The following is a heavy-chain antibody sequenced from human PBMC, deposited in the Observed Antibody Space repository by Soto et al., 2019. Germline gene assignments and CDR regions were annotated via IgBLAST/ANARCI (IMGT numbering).Heavy chain of an antibody. D-gene: IGHD2-2*01. V-gene: IGHV3-30-3*01. Sequence: QVQLVESGGGVVQPGRSLRLSCVASGITLNNYFMYWVRQAPGKGLEWVAAISYDGSNKHYTDSVKGRFTISRDNSKKTWDLQTNSLRPGDTAGYSGGAGHQYHSMGVWAKGPTRPVSS. CDR1: GITLNNYF. CDR2: ISYDGSNK. J-gene: IGHJ6*04. CDR3: GAGHQYHSMGV.